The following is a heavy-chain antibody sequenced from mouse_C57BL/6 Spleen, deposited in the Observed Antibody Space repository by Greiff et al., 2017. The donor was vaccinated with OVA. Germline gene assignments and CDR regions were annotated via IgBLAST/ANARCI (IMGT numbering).Heavy chain of an antibody. V-gene: IGHV5-17*01. CDR2: ISSGSSTI. J-gene: IGHJ1*03. D-gene: IGHD2-12*01. CDR1: GFTFSDYG. Sequence: EVHLVESGGGLVKPGGSLKLSCAASGFTFSDYGMHWVRQAPEKGLEWVAYISSGSSTIYYADTVKGRFTISRDNAKNTLFLQMTSLRSEDTAMYYCARNRYYNWYFDVWGTGTTVTVSS. CDR3: ARNRYYNWYFDV.